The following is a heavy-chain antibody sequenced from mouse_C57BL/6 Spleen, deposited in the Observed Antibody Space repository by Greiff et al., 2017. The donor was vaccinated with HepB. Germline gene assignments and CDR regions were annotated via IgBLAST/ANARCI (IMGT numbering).Heavy chain of an antibody. CDR3: ARYGYDRYVDV. J-gene: IGHJ1*03. D-gene: IGHD2-14*01. V-gene: IGHV5-4*01. CDR1: GFTFSSYA. Sequence: EVQGVESGGGLVKPGGSLKLSCAASGFTFSSYAMSWVRQTPEKRLEWVATISDGGSYTYYPDNVKGRFTISRDNAKNNLYLQMSHLKSEDTAMYYCARYGYDRYVDVWGTGTTVTVSS. CDR2: ISDGGSYT.